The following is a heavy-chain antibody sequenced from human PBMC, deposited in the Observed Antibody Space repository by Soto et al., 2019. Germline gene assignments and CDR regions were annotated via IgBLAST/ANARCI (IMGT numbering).Heavy chain of an antibody. D-gene: IGHD4-17*01. V-gene: IGHV4-59*08. CDR1: GGSISSYY. CDR2: IYYSGST. Sequence: SETLSLTCTFSGGSISSYYWSWIRQPPGKGLEWIGYIYYSGSTNYNPSLKSRVTISVDTSKNQFSLKLSSVTAADTAVYYCATPTVEGDYWGQGTLVTVSS. J-gene: IGHJ4*02. CDR3: ATPTVEGDY.